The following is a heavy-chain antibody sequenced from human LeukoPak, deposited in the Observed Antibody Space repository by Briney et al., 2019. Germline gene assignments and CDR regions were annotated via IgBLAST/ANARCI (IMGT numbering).Heavy chain of an antibody. CDR2: IYYSGST. J-gene: IGHJ4*02. CDR1: GGSISSSSYY. D-gene: IGHD4-23*01. CDR3: AGTYGGNSGY. V-gene: IGHV4-61*05. Sequence: SETLSLTCTVSGGSISSSSYYWGWIRQPPGKGLEWIGYIYYSGSTNYNPSLKSRVTISVDTSKNQFSLKLSSVTAADTAVYYCAGTYGGNSGYWGQGTLVTVSS.